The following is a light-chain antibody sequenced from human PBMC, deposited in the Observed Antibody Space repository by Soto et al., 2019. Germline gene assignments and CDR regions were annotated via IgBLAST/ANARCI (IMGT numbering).Light chain of an antibody. V-gene: IGLV2-14*01. Sequence: QSVLTQPASVSGSPEQSITISCTGTSNDVGIYNSVSWFQHHPGKGPKLVIYDVSNRPSGVSNRFSGSKSGNTASLTISGLQAEDEADYHCSSYTISSTYVFGTGTKVTVL. CDR2: DVS. J-gene: IGLJ1*01. CDR1: SNDVGIYNS. CDR3: SSYTISSTYV.